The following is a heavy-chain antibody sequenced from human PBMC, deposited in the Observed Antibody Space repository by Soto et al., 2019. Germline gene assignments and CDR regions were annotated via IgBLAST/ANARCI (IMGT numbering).Heavy chain of an antibody. CDR2: IKQDGSEK. J-gene: IGHJ6*02. CDR3: ARERIVGAPGGYYGMDV. CDR1: GFTFSSYW. V-gene: IGHV3-7*04. D-gene: IGHD1-26*01. Sequence: PGGSLRLSCAASGFTFSSYWMSWVRQAPGKGLEWVANIKQDGSEKYYVDSVKGRFTISRDNAKNSLYLQMNSLRAEDTAVYYCARERIVGAPGGYYGMDVWGQGTTVTVSS.